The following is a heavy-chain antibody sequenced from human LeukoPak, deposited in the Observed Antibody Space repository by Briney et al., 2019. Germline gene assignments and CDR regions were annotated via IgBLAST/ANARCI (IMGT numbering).Heavy chain of an antibody. J-gene: IGHJ4*02. Sequence: ASVKVSCKASGYTFTGYYMHWVRQAPGQGLEWMRWINPNSGGTNYAQKFQGRVTMTRDTSISTAYMELSRLRSDDTAVYYCARDGKQGYCTNGVCYPPTGHIDHWGQGTLVTVSS. CDR3: ARDGKQGYCTNGVCYPPTGHIDH. V-gene: IGHV1-2*02. CDR1: GYTFTGYY. D-gene: IGHD2-8*01. CDR2: INPNSGGT.